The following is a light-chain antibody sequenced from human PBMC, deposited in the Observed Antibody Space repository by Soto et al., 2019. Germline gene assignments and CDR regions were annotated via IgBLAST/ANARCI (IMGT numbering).Light chain of an antibody. Sequence: EIVLTQSPGTLSLSPGERATLSCRASQSVASSHLAWYRQKPGQTPRLLIYGVSTRATGIPARFSGSGSGTEFTLTISSLQSEDFAVYYCQQYNNWPRITFGQGTRLEIK. V-gene: IGKV3-15*01. CDR2: GVS. CDR1: QSVASSH. J-gene: IGKJ5*01. CDR3: QQYNNWPRIT.